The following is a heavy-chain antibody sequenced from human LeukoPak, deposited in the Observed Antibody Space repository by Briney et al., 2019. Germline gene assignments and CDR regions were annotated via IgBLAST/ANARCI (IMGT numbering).Heavy chain of an antibody. CDR3: ARESMAVAGAPFDY. CDR1: GFTFSSYE. CDR2: ISSGSTI. D-gene: IGHD6-19*01. J-gene: IGHJ4*02. Sequence: PGGSLRLSCAASGFTFSSYEMNWVRQAPGKGLEWVSYISSGSTIHDADSVKGRFTISRDNAKNSLYLQMNSLRAEDTAVYYCARESMAVAGAPFDYWGQGTLVTVSS. V-gene: IGHV3-48*03.